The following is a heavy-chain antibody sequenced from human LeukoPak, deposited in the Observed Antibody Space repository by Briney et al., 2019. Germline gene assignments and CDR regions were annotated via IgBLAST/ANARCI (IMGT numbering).Heavy chain of an antibody. CDR3: ARAGFCSSTSCYGNDY. CDR2: ISTSGTTM. J-gene: IGHJ4*02. D-gene: IGHD2-2*01. Sequence: GGSLRLSCGASGFIFSNYWMAWVRQAPGKGLEWISYISTSGTTMYYTDSVKGRFTISRDNAKNSLYLQMNNLRAEDTAVYYCARAGFCSSTSCYGNDYWGQGTLVTVSS. V-gene: IGHV3-48*01. CDR1: GFIFSNYW.